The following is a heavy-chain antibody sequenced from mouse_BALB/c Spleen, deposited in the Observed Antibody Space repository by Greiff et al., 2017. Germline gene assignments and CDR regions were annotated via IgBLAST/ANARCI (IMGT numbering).Heavy chain of an antibody. Sequence: EVQVVESGGGLVQPGGSRKLSCAASGFTFSSFGMHWVRQAPEKGLEWVAYISSGSSTIYYADTVKGRFTISRDNPKNTLFLQMTSLRSEDTAMYYCARWREVLDYWGQGTTLTVSS. CDR2: ISSGSSTI. CDR1: GFTFSSFG. V-gene: IGHV5-17*02. CDR3: ARWREVLDY. J-gene: IGHJ2*01.